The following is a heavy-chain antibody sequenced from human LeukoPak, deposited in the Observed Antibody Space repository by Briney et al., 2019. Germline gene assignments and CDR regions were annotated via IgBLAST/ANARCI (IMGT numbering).Heavy chain of an antibody. D-gene: IGHD2-15*01. V-gene: IGHV4-59*01. CDR3: ARSTPPFYYFDY. CDR1: GGSISSYY. CDR2: IYYSGST. J-gene: IGHJ4*02. Sequence: SETLSLTCTVSGGSISSYYWSWIRQPPGKGLEWTGYIYYSGSTNYNPSLKSRVTISVDTSKNQCSLKLSSVTAADTAVYYCARSTPPFYYFDYWGQGTLVTVSS.